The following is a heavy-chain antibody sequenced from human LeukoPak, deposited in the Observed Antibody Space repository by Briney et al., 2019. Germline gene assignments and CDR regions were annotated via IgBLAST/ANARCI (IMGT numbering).Heavy chain of an antibody. CDR3: ARVRRDPRKRAFDI. CDR2: INHSGST. D-gene: IGHD6-25*01. V-gene: IGHV4-34*01. J-gene: IGHJ3*02. CDR1: GGSFSGYY. Sequence: SETLSLTCAVYGGSFSGYYWSWIRQPPGKGLEWIGEINHSGSTNYNPSLKSRVTISVDTSKSQFSLKLSSVTAADTAVYYCARVRRDPRKRAFDIWGQGTMVTASS.